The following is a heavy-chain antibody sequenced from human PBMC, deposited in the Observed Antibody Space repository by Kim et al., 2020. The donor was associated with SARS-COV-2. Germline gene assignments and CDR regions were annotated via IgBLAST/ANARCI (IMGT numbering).Heavy chain of an antibody. Sequence: GGSLRLSCAASGFTFSNAWMSWVRQAPGKGLEWVGRIKSKTDGGTTDYAAPVKGRFTISRDDSKNTLYLQMNSLKTEDTAVYYCTTDCTAAGLYYYYGMDVWGQGTTVTVSS. CDR1: GFTFSNAW. J-gene: IGHJ6*02. V-gene: IGHV3-15*01. D-gene: IGHD6-13*01. CDR2: IKSKTDGGTT. CDR3: TTDCTAAGLYYYYGMDV.